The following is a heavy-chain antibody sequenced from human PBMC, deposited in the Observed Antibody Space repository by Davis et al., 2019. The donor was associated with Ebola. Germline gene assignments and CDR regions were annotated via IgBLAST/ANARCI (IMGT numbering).Heavy chain of an antibody. CDR2: IYYSGST. CDR3: AEAALDFWSGYVEFDP. D-gene: IGHD3-3*01. V-gene: IGHV4-59*01. Sequence: SETLSLTCTVSGGSISSYYWSWIRQPPGKGLEWIGYIYYSGSTNYNPSLKSRVTISVDTSKNQFSLKLSSVTAADTAVYYCAEAALDFWSGYVEFDPWGQGTLVTVSS. J-gene: IGHJ5*02. CDR1: GGSISSYY.